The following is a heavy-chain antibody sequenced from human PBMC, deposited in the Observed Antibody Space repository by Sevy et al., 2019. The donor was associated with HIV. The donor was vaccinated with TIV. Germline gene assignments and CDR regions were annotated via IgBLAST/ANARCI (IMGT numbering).Heavy chain of an antibody. D-gene: IGHD6-19*01. CDR3: VRDAGYSTVWYPGY. V-gene: IGHV3-30*03. CDR2: ISFDGSDK. J-gene: IGHJ4*02. Sequence: GGSLRLSCAASGFSFSTHAMHWVRQAPGKGLKWVAVISFDGSDKYYSDSVKGRFTISRDDSKNTLLLQMSSLRAEDTAVYYCVRDAGYSTVWYPGYWGQRTLVTVSS. CDR1: GFSFSTHA.